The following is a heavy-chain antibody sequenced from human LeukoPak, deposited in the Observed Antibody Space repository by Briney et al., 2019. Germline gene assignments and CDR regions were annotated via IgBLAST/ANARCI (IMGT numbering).Heavy chain of an antibody. Sequence: ASVKVSCTASGYTFTSYYMHWVRQAPGQGLEWMGIINPSGGSRSYAQKFQGRVTMTRDTSTSTVYMELSSLRSEDTAVYYCARGSIVGAKTLGFGAFDIRGQGTMVTVSS. CDR1: GYTFTSYY. CDR2: INPSGGSR. CDR3: ARGSIVGAKTLGFGAFDI. V-gene: IGHV1-46*01. J-gene: IGHJ3*02. D-gene: IGHD1-26*01.